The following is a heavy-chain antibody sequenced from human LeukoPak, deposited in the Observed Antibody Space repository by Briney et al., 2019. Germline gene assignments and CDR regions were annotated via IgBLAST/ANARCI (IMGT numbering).Heavy chain of an antibody. CDR2: INSDGSST. D-gene: IGHD6-13*01. CDR3: AREHRYSGSWPFDY. Sequence: GGSLRLSCAASGFTFSSYWMHWVRQAPEKGLVWVSRINSDGSSTSYADSVKGRFTISRDNAKNTLYLQMNSLRAEDTAVYYCAREHRYSGSWPFDYWGQGTLVTVSS. V-gene: IGHV3-74*01. CDR1: GFTFSSYW. J-gene: IGHJ4*02.